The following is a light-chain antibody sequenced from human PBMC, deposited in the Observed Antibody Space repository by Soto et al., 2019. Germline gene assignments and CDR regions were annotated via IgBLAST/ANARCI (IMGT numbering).Light chain of an antibody. CDR3: QQRSNWPRT. J-gene: IGKJ1*01. CDR2: GAS. CDR1: QSVDIN. Sequence: ELVLTQTPCTLSVSPWARVTLSCRASQSVDINLAWYQQRAGQAPRLLVYGASTKATDMPGRFSGSGSGTDLTLTLSSLEPEDVEVYECQQRSNWPRTFGQGTKVDIK. V-gene: IGKV3-11*01.